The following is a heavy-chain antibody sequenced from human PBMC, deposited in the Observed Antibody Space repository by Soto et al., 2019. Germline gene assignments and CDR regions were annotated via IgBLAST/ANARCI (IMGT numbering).Heavy chain of an antibody. CDR2: IIPIFGTA. D-gene: IGHD4-4*01. CDR3: AFLFGDYSNYYYYYYGMDV. J-gene: IGHJ6*02. CDR1: GGTFSSYA. Sequence: SVKVSCKASGGTFSSYAISWVRQAPGQGLEWMGGIIPIFGTANYAQKFQGRVTITADKSTSTAYMELSSLRSEDTAVYYCAFLFGDYSNYYYYYYGMDVWGQGTTVTISS. V-gene: IGHV1-69*06.